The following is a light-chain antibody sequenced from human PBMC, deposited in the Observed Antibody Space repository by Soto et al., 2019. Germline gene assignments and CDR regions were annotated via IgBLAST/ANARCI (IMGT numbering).Light chain of an antibody. CDR1: QSVSSSY. Sequence: EIVLTQSPGTLSLSPGERATLSCRASQSVSSSYLAWYQQKPGQAPRLLIYGASSRATGIPDRFSGSGSGTDFTLTISRLEPDDFAVYYCHQYDSSPVTFGQGTKVEIK. J-gene: IGKJ1*01. CDR2: GAS. V-gene: IGKV3-20*01. CDR3: HQYDSSPVT.